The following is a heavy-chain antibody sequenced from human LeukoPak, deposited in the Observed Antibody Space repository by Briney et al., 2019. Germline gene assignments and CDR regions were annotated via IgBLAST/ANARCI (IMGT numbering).Heavy chain of an antibody. J-gene: IGHJ4*02. CDR1: GFTFSSYW. D-gene: IGHD5-18*01. CDR2: IKQDGSEK. V-gene: IGHV3-7*01. Sequence: PGGSLRLSCAASGFTFSSYWMSWVRQAPGKGREWVANIKQDGSEKYYVDSVKGRFTISRDNAKNSLYLQMNSLRAEDTAVYYCARGNSYGLYYFDYWGQGNLVTVSS. CDR3: ARGNSYGLYYFDY.